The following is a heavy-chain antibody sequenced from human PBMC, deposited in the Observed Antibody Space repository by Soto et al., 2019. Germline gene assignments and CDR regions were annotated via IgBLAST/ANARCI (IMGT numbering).Heavy chain of an antibody. CDR2: VYYNGFT. J-gene: IGHJ4*02. D-gene: IGHD3-16*01. CDR3: ARVSYDLVYYLDF. Sequence: QVQLRESGPGLVKPSDTLSLICTVSGGSISTYYWSWIRQPPGKGLEWIASVYYNGFTNYNPSLMSRVTMSVDTFRNQFSLRLNSVTAADTAMYYCARVSYDLVYYLDFWGQGTLVTVSS. CDR1: GGSISTYY. V-gene: IGHV4-59*07.